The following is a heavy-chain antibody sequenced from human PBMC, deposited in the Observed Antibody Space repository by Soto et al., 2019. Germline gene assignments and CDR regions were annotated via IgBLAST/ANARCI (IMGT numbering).Heavy chain of an antibody. J-gene: IGHJ4*02. CDR1: GDIFSSLG. V-gene: IGHV1-18*01. D-gene: IGHD6-19*01. Sequence: QVQLVQSGPEVKKPGASVKVSCKASGDIFSSLGFSWVRQAPGQGLEWMGWISAYNGNTNYAQNLQGRVTMTTDTVTRTVNMELRSLRSYDTAVYFCASSTSGWHGVSYFDCWGQGTLVTVSS. CDR2: ISAYNGNT. CDR3: ASSTSGWHGVSYFDC.